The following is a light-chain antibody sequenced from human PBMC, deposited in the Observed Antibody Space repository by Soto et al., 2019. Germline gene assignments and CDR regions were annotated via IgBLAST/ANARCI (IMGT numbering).Light chain of an antibody. CDR1: QSVSSN. CDR2: GAS. V-gene: IGKV3-15*01. CDR3: RQYNNWPPWT. Sequence: EIVMTQSPATLSVSPGDRATLSCRASQSVSSNLAWYQQKHGQAPRLHIYGASTRATVITARLSGSGSGTEFTLTISSLQSADFSVDYCRQYNNWPPWTFGEGTKVEIK. J-gene: IGKJ1*01.